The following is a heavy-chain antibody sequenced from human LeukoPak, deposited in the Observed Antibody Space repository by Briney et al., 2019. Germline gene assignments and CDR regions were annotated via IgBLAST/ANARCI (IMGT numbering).Heavy chain of an antibody. CDR1: GLTNYW. CDR2: IYPGDSDT. D-gene: IGHD5-24*01. J-gene: IGHJ6*03. CDR3: ARHARDGYASGNYYMDV. Sequence: GESLQISCKGSGLTNYWIGWVRQMPGKGLGWMGIIYPGDSDTRYSPSFQGQVTISVDKSISTAYLQWSSLKASDTAMYYCARHARDGYASGNYYMDVWGKGTTVTVSS. V-gene: IGHV5-51*01.